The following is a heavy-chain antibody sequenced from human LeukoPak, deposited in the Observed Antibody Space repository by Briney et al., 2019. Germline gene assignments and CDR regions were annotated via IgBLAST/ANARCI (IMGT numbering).Heavy chain of an antibody. Sequence: PVGSLRLSCAASGFTFSSYSMNWVRQAPGKGLEWVSYIRRSSRTIYYADSVKGRFTISRDNSKNTQYLQMNSLRAEDTAVYNCATRADCSSTSCYTTAEYFQHWGQGTLVTVSS. CDR2: IRRSSRTI. D-gene: IGHD2-2*02. CDR1: GFTFSSYS. V-gene: IGHV3-48*01. J-gene: IGHJ1*01. CDR3: ATRADCSSTSCYTTAEYFQH.